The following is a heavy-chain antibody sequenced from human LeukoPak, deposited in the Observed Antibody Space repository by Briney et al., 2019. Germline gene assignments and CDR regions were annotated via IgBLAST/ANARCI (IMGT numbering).Heavy chain of an antibody. Sequence: PGGSLRLSCAASGFTFSSYAMHWVRQAPGKGLEWVSVISGGGGSTSYADSVKGRFTISRDNSKNTLYLQMNSLRAEDTAVYYCAKDSAYSGGPFAGGFDHWGQGTLVTVSA. CDR2: ISGGGGST. J-gene: IGHJ4*02. D-gene: IGHD5-18*01. V-gene: IGHV3-23*01. CDR3: AKDSAYSGGPFAGGFDH. CDR1: GFTFSSYA.